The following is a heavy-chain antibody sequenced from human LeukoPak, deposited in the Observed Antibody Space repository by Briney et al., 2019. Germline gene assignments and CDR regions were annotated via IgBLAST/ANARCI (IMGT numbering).Heavy chain of an antibody. CDR1: GYTFAGYY. CDR2: INPNSGGT. CDR3: ARESSSWVRVDY. V-gene: IGHV1-2*02. Sequence: GASVKVSCKASGYTFAGYYMHWVRQAPGQGLEWMGWINPNSGGTNYAQKFQGRVTMTGDTSISTAYMELSRLRSDDTAMYYCARESSSWVRVDYWGPGTLVTVSS. D-gene: IGHD6-13*01. J-gene: IGHJ4*02.